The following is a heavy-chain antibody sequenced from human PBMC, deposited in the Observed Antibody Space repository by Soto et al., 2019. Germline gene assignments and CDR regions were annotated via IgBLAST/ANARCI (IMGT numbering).Heavy chain of an antibody. V-gene: IGHV4-31*03. CDR2: IYYSGST. D-gene: IGHD2-2*02. Sequence: QVQLQESGPGLVKPSQTLSLTCTVSGGSISSGGYYWSWIRQHPGQGLAWIGYIYYSGSTYYNPSLKSRVTISVDTSKNQFSLKLSSVTAADTAVYYCARGGDCSSTSCYIIDYWGQGTLVTVSS. CDR3: ARGGDCSSTSCYIIDY. CDR1: GGSISSGGYY. J-gene: IGHJ4*02.